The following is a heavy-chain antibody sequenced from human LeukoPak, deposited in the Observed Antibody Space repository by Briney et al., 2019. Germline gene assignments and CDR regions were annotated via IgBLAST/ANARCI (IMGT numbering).Heavy chain of an antibody. V-gene: IGHV3-23*01. Sequence: GGSLRLSCAASGFTFSSYAMSWVRQAPGKGLEWVSGISGSGDNTYYADSVKGRFTISRDNSKNTPYLQMNSLRAEDTAVYYCARDSAYLEWLADYWGQGTLVTVSS. CDR2: ISGSGDNT. J-gene: IGHJ4*02. CDR3: ARDSAYLEWLADY. CDR1: GFTFSSYA. D-gene: IGHD3-3*01.